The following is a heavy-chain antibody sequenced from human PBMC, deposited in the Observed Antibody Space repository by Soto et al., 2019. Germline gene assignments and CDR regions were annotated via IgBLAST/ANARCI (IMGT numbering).Heavy chain of an antibody. J-gene: IGHJ4*02. V-gene: IGHV4-34*01. CDR1: GGSFSGYY. CDR3: ARGEKRLSSFRGVSY. CDR2: INHSGST. Sequence: QVQLQQWGAGLLKPSETLSLTCAVYGGSFSGYYWSWIRQPPGKGLEWIGEINHSGSTNYNPTLKSRVTISVETSKNQFSLKLSSVTAADTAVYYCARGEKRLSSFRGVSYWGQGTLVTVSS. D-gene: IGHD6-25*01.